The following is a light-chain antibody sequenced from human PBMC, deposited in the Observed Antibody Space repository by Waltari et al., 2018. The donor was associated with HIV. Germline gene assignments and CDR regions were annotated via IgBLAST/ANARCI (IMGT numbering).Light chain of an antibody. CDR3: QQYGSSPPMYS. V-gene: IGKV3-20*01. CDR1: QSVTSSS. Sequence: EIVLTQSPGTLSLSPGERATLSCRASQSVTSSSLAWYQQKPGQAPRLLIYGASSRATGIPDRFSGSGSVTDFTLTISRLEPEDFAMYYCQQYGSSPPMYSFGQGTKLEIK. J-gene: IGKJ2*03. CDR2: GAS.